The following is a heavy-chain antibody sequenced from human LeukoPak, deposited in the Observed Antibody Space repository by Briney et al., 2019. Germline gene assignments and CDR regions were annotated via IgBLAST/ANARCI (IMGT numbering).Heavy chain of an antibody. V-gene: IGHV3-53*01. Sequence: GGSLRLSCAASGFTVSSNYMNWVRQAPGKGLEWVSIIYSGGNIYYADSVKGRFTISRDNSQNTLYLQMNSLRPEDTAVYYCARDWQRATPFDYWGQGTLVTVSS. CDR3: ARDWQRATPFDY. J-gene: IGHJ4*02. CDR2: IYSGGNI. CDR1: GFTVSSNY.